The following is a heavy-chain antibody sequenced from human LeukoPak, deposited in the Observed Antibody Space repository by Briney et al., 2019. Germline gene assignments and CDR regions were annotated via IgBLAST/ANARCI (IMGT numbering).Heavy chain of an antibody. V-gene: IGHV1-18*01. Sequence: ASVKVSCKASGYTFTSYGISWVRQAPGQGLEWMGWISAYNGNTNYVQKLQGRVTMTTDTCTSTAYMELRSLRSDDTAVYYCATRNDLYYFDYWGQGTLVTVSS. D-gene: IGHD1-1*01. CDR2: ISAYNGNT. CDR1: GYTFTSYG. CDR3: ATRNDLYYFDY. J-gene: IGHJ4*02.